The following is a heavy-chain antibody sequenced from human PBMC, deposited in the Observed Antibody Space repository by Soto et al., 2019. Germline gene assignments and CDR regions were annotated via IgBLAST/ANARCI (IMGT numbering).Heavy chain of an antibody. J-gene: IGHJ4*02. CDR1: GYTFTGYY. D-gene: IGHD2-2*01. V-gene: IGHV1-2*04. Sequence: ASVKVSCTASGYTFTGYYMHWVRQAPGQGLEWMGWINPNSGGTNYAQKFQGWVTMTRDTSISTAYMELSRLRSDDTAVYYCARDIGGYCSSTSCYVEYFDYWGQGTLVTVSS. CDR2: INPNSGGT. CDR3: ARDIGGYCSSTSCYVEYFDY.